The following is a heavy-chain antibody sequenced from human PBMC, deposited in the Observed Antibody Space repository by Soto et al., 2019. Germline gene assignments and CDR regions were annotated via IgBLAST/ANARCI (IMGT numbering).Heavy chain of an antibody. Sequence: EVQLVESGGDLVQPGRSLRLSCAASGFTFDDYAMHWDRQAPGKGLEWVSGISWNSGSIGYADSVKGRFTISRDNAKNCLYLQMNSLRAEDTALYYCAKGGRRDGYNYDYWGQGTLVTVSS. CDR3: AKGGRRDGYNYDY. CDR2: ISWNSGSI. J-gene: IGHJ4*02. D-gene: IGHD5-12*01. CDR1: GFTFDDYA. V-gene: IGHV3-9*01.